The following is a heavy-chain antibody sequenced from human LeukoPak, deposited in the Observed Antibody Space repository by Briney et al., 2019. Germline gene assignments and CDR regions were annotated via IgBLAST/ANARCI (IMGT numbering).Heavy chain of an antibody. CDR3: ASPEAADRYCSSTSCLYYFDY. J-gene: IGHJ4*02. D-gene: IGHD2-2*01. CDR1: GFTFSSYS. V-gene: IGHV3-48*04. CDR2: ISSSSSTI. Sequence: GGSLRLSCAASGFTFSSYSMNWVRQAPGKGLEWVSYISSSSSTIYYADSVKGRFTISRDNAKNSLYLQMNSLRAEDTAVYYCASPEAADRYCSSTSCLYYFDYWGQGTLVTVSS.